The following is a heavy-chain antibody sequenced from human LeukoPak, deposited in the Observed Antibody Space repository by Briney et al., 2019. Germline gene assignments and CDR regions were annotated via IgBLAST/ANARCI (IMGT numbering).Heavy chain of an antibody. CDR3: AKGGYCSSSSCYGVDAFDI. J-gene: IGHJ3*02. Sequence: GGSLRLSCAASGFTFSSYAMSWVRQAPGKGLEWVSAISGSGGSTYCADSVKGRFTISRDNSKNTLFLQMHSLRAEDTAVYYCAKGGYCSSSSCYGVDAFDIWGQGTMVTVSS. CDR1: GFTFSSYA. V-gene: IGHV3-23*01. D-gene: IGHD2-2*01. CDR2: ISGSGGST.